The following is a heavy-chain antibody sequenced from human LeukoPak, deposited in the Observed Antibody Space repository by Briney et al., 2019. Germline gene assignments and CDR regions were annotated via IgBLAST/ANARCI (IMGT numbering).Heavy chain of an antibody. CDR2: ISGSGGST. J-gene: IGHJ6*02. CDR1: GFTFSSYA. D-gene: IGHD6-13*01. CDR3: AKDRRYSSSRDYYGMDV. Sequence: GGSLRLSCAASGFTFSSYAMSWVRQAPGKGLEWVSAISGSGGSTYYADSVKGRFTISRDNSKNTLYLQMNSLRAEDTAIYYCAKDRRYSSSRDYYGMDVWGRGTTVTVSS. V-gene: IGHV3-23*01.